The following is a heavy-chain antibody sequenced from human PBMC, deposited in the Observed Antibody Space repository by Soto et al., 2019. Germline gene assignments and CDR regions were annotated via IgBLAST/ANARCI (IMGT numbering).Heavy chain of an antibody. CDR3: ARDSAIFGVARGDIDY. CDR2: IWYDGSNK. V-gene: IGHV3-33*01. Sequence: QVQLVESGGGVVQPGRSLRLSCAASGFTFSSYGMHWVRQAPGKGLEWVAVIWYDGSNKYYADSVKGRFTISRDNSKNTLYLQMNSLRAEDTAVYYCARDSAIFGVARGDIDYWGQGTLVTVSS. CDR1: GFTFSSYG. D-gene: IGHD3-3*01. J-gene: IGHJ4*02.